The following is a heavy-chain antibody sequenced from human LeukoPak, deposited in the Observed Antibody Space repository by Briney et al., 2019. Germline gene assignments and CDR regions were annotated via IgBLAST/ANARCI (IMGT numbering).Heavy chain of an antibody. D-gene: IGHD3-16*02. CDR1: GGSISSSSYY. J-gene: IGHJ3*02. V-gene: IGHV4-61*05. CDR3: ARSRLGELSPLDAFDI. Sequence: PSETLSLTCTVSGGSISSSSYYWGWIRQPPGKGLEWIGYIYYSGSTNYNPSLKSRVTISVDTSKNQFSLKLSSVTAADTAVYYCARSRLGELSPLDAFDIWGQGTMVTVSS. CDR2: IYYSGST.